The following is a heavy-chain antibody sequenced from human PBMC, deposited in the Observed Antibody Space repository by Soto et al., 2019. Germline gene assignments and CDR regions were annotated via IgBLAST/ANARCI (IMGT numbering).Heavy chain of an antibody. V-gene: IGHV1-2*02. Sequence: ASVKVSCKASGYTFKDYYMHWVRQAPGQGLEWMGWINSNTGGTNYAQKFQGRVTMTRDTSISTAYMELSRLRPDGTAVYYCARESVVTGTHHFDSWGQGTMVTVSS. J-gene: IGHJ4*02. CDR2: INSNTGGT. CDR1: GYTFKDYY. D-gene: IGHD1-7*01. CDR3: ARESVVTGTHHFDS.